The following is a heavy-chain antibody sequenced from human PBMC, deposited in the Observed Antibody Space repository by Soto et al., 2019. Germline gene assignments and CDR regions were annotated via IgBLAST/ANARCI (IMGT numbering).Heavy chain of an antibody. CDR3: ARVTYDSLTAYSYYFDY. CDR1: GDSIRPYY. D-gene: IGHD3-9*01. Sequence: QVQLQESGPGQVKPSETLSLTCTVSGDSIRPYYWTWIRQPPGKGLEWIGYISYSGCVLYESSLKSRLTISVDTSKNQFSLKLKSVTAEDTAVYYCARVTYDSLTAYSYYFDYWGQGTLVTVSS. CDR2: ISYSGCV. J-gene: IGHJ4*02. V-gene: IGHV4-59*01.